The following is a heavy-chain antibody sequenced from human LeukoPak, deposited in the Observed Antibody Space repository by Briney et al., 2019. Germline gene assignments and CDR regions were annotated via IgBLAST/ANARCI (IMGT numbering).Heavy chain of an antibody. Sequence: PSETLSLTCSVADYSISTGYYWGWIRQPPGQGLEWIGSIYHSGITYYNPYNPSLKSRVTISVDTSNNQFSLRLSSVTAADTAMYYCARAYCDRTSCPQHYSFDFWGQGTMVTVSS. D-gene: IGHD2-2*01. J-gene: IGHJ3*01. CDR2: IYHSGIT. CDR3: ARAYCDRTSCPQHYSFDF. CDR1: DYSISTGYY. V-gene: IGHV4-38-2*02.